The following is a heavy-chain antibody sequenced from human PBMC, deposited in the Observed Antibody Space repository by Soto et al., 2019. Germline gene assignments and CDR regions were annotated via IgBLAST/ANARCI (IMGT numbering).Heavy chain of an antibody. Sequence: GGSLRLSCAASGFTFSGSAMHWVRQASGKGLEWVGRIRSKAKNYATVYAASVKGRFTISRDDSKNTAYLQMNSLKTEDTAVYHCTRLGIAAAGTDYWGQGTLVTVSS. CDR3: TRLGIAAAGTDY. J-gene: IGHJ4*02. V-gene: IGHV3-73*01. CDR1: GFTFSGSA. CDR2: IRSKAKNYAT. D-gene: IGHD6-13*01.